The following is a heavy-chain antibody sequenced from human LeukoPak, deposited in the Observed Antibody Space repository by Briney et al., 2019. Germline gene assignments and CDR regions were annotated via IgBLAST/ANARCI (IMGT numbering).Heavy chain of an antibody. V-gene: IGHV4-34*01. CDR2: INHSGST. D-gene: IGHD2-2*01. J-gene: IGHJ5*02. Sequence: SETLSLTCTVSGGSFSSYYWSWIRQPPGKGLEWIGEINHSGSTNYNPSLKSRVTISVDTSKNQFSLKLSSVTAADTAVYYCARDRVPAANQGFDPWGQGTLVTVSS. CDR3: ARDRVPAANQGFDP. CDR1: GGSFSSYY.